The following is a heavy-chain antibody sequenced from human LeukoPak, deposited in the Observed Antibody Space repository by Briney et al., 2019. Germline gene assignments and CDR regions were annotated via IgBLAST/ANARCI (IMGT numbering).Heavy chain of an antibody. V-gene: IGHV3-11*06. Sequence: GGSLRLSCAASGFTFSDYYMSWIRQAPGKGLGWVSYISSSSSYTNYADSVEGRFTIPRDNSKNTLYLQMNSLRAEDTAVYYCAKDSEIAAAGSYWYFDLWGRGTLVTVSS. CDR2: ISSSSSYT. CDR3: AKDSEIAAAGSYWYFDL. J-gene: IGHJ2*01. CDR1: GFTFSDYY. D-gene: IGHD6-13*01.